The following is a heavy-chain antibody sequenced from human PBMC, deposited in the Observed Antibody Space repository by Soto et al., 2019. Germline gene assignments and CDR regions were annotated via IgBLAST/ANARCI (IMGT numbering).Heavy chain of an antibody. J-gene: IGHJ6*04. D-gene: IGHD2-8*01. CDR2: ISGPSIYI. Sequence: EVQLVESGGGLVKPGGSLRLSCVASGFTFSGYSINWVRQAPGKGLEWVSYISGPSIYIYYADSVKGRFTISGDNAKSAVYLQTTSLSAEDTAVYYCARGFRNGFNVWGEGTTVSVSS. V-gene: IGHV3-21*01. CDR3: ARGFRNGFNV. CDR1: GFTFSGYS.